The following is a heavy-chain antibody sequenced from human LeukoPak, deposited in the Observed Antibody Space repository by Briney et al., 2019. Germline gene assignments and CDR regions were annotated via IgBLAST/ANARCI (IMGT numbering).Heavy chain of an antibody. CDR3: AKDEGYSYGYGKYH. D-gene: IGHD5-18*01. CDR2: ISGSGGST. J-gene: IGHJ5*02. V-gene: IGHV3-23*01. CDR1: GFTFSSYA. Sequence: GGSLRLSCAASGFTFSSYAMSWVRQAPGKGLEWVSAISGSGGSTYYADSVKGRFTISRDNSKNTLYLQMNSLRAEDTAVYYCAKDEGYSYGYGKYHWGQGTLVTVSS.